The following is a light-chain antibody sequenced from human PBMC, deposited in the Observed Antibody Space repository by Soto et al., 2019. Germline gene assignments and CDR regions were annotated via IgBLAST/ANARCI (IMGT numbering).Light chain of an antibody. CDR3: HQYNNWRT. CDR2: GAS. V-gene: IGKV3-15*01. CDR1: QSISSTN. Sequence: IVLTQSPGTLSLSPGERATLSCRASQSISSTNLAWYQQRPGQAPRLLIYGASARATGIPARLSGSGAGTEFTLTISSLQSEDFAVYYCHQYNNWRTFGQGTRLEIK. J-gene: IGKJ5*01.